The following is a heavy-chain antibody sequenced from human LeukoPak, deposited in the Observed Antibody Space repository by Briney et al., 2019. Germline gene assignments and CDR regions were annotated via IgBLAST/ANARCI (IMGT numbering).Heavy chain of an antibody. CDR1: GFTFSSYA. J-gene: IGHJ4*02. CDR3: AKGFLEWLLFGRADFDY. V-gene: IGHV3-23*01. D-gene: IGHD3-3*01. CDR2: ISGSGGST. Sequence: GGSLRLSCAASGFTFSSYAMSWVRQAPGKGLEWVSAISGSGGSTYYADSVKGRFTISRDNSKNTLYLQMNSLRAEDTAVYYCAKGFLEWLLFGRADFDYWGQGTQVTVSS.